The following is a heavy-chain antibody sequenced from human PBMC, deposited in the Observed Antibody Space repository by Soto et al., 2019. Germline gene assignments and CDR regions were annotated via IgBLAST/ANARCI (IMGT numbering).Heavy chain of an antibody. Sequence: SVKVSCKASGGTFSSYTISWVRQAPGQGLEWMGRIIPILGIANYAQKFQGRVTITADKSTSTAYMELSSLRSEDTAVYYCATKEKAAEGNARGHYYMDVWGKGTTDTVSS. CDR2: IIPILGIA. D-gene: IGHD6-25*01. V-gene: IGHV1-69*02. CDR3: ATKEKAAEGNARGHYYMDV. CDR1: GGTFSSYT. J-gene: IGHJ6*03.